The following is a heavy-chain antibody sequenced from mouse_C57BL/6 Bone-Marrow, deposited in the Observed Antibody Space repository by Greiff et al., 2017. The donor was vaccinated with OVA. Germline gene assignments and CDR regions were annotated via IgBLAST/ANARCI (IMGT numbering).Heavy chain of an antibody. D-gene: IGHD1-1*01. Sequence: VKLMESGPGLVQPSQSLSITCTVSGFSLTSYGVHWVRQSPGKGLEWLGVIWRGGSTDYNAAFMSRLSITKDNSKSQVFFKMNSLQADDTAIYYCSYGSSPRAMDYWGQGTSVTVSS. CDR1: GFSLTSYG. CDR3: SYGSSPRAMDY. V-gene: IGHV2-5*01. CDR2: IWRGGST. J-gene: IGHJ4*01.